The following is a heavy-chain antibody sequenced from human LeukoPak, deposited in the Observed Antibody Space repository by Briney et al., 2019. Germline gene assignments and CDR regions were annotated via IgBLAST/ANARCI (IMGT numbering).Heavy chain of an antibody. CDR1: GFTFSSYA. CDR2: ISGSGGST. D-gene: IGHD6-13*01. Sequence: GSLRLSCAASGFTFSSYAMSWVRQAPGKGLEWVSAISGSGGSTYYADSVKGRFTISRDNSKNTLYLQMNSLRAEDTAVYYCAKVVVAAAGTTGYYFDYWGQGTLVTVSS. J-gene: IGHJ4*02. CDR3: AKVVVAAAGTTGYYFDY. V-gene: IGHV3-23*01.